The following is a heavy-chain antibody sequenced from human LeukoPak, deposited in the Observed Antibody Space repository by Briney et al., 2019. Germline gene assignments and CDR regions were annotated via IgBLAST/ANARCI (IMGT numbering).Heavy chain of an antibody. J-gene: IGHJ3*02. Sequence: GESLKISCKGSGYSFTSHRIGWVRQMPGKGLEWMGIIYPGDSETRYSPSFQGQVTISADKSISTAYLQWGSLKASDTAMYYCARRYYYDSSGYYLAHDAFDIWGQGAMVTVSS. CDR1: GYSFTSHR. D-gene: IGHD3-22*01. V-gene: IGHV5-51*01. CDR2: IYPGDSET. CDR3: ARRYYYDSSGYYLAHDAFDI.